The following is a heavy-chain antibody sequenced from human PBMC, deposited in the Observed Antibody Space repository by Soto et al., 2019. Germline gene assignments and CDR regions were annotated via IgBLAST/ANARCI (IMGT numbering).Heavy chain of an antibody. CDR3: VKELGVVVPAAIYYYDMDV. Sequence: GGSLRLSCSASGFTFSSYAMHWVRQAPGKGLEYVSAISSNGGSTYYADSVKGRFTISRDNSKNTLYLQMSSLRAEDTAVYYCVKELGVVVPAAIYYYDMDVWGQGTTVTVS. V-gene: IGHV3-64D*08. CDR2: ISSNGGST. J-gene: IGHJ6*02. CDR1: GFTFSSYA. D-gene: IGHD2-2*01.